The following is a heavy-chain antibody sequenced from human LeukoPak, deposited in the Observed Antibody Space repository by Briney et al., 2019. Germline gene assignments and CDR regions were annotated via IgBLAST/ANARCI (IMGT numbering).Heavy chain of an antibody. CDR2: INHSGST. Sequence: SETLSLTCAVYGGSFSGYYWSWIRQPPGKGLEWIGEINHSGSTNYNPSLKSRVTISVDTSKNQFSLKLSSVTAADTAVYYCARVRYCSGGSCYYHDAFDIWGQGTMVTVSS. J-gene: IGHJ3*02. CDR3: ARVRYCSGGSCYYHDAFDI. CDR1: GGSFSGYY. V-gene: IGHV4-34*01. D-gene: IGHD2-15*01.